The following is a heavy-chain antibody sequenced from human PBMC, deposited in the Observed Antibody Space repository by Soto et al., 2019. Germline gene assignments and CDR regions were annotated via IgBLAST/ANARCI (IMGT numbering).Heavy chain of an antibody. J-gene: IGHJ4*02. CDR2: INHSGST. D-gene: IGHD3-3*01. Sequence: SETLSLTCAVYGGSFSGYYWSWIRQPPGKGLEWIGEINHSGSTNYNPSLKSRVTISVDTSKNQFSLKLSSVTAADTAVYYCARGPYYDFWSGYASYFDYWGQGTLVTV. CDR1: GGSFSGYY. CDR3: ARGPYYDFWSGYASYFDY. V-gene: IGHV4-34*01.